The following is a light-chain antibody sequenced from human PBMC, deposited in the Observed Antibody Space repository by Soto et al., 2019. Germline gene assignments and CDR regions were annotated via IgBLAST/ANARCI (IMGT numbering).Light chain of an antibody. J-gene: IGKJ2*01. CDR2: AAS. V-gene: IGKV1-39*01. CDR3: QQSYNSPPFT. CDR1: QSINTY. Sequence: DIQMTQSPSSLSASVGDRVTITCRASQSINTYLNWYQQKPGKAPKFLIHAASSLQSGVPSRFSGSGSGTFFTPTIRSLQPEDVATYYCQQSYNSPPFTFGQGTKLEIK.